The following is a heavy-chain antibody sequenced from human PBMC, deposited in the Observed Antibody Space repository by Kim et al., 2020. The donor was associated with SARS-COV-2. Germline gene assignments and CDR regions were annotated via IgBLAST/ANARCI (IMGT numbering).Heavy chain of an antibody. D-gene: IGHD7-27*01. Sequence: SETLSLTCAVSGGSISSSNWWSWVRQPPGKGLEWIGEIYHSGSTNYNPSLKSRVTISVDKSKNQFSLKLSSVTAADTAVYYCARKPRGNWGVAPGNWYFDLWGRGTLVTVSS. CDR2: IYHSGST. CDR1: GGSISSSNW. V-gene: IGHV4-4*02. J-gene: IGHJ2*01. CDR3: ARKPRGNWGVAPGNWYFDL.